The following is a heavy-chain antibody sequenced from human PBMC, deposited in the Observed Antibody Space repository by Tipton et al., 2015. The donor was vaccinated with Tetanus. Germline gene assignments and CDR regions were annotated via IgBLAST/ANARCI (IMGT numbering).Heavy chain of an antibody. CDR3: AREADCSGGSCFSGDFDN. D-gene: IGHD2-15*01. Sequence: SLRLSCAASGFIFSSYSIHWVRQAPGKGLEWVAVSWYDGTDKYYADSVKGRFTISRDNSKNTLYLQMNSPRAEDTAVYYCAREADCSGGSCFSGDFDNWGQGTQVTVSS. J-gene: IGHJ4*02. CDR1: GFIFSSYS. V-gene: IGHV3-33*01. CDR2: SWYDGTDK.